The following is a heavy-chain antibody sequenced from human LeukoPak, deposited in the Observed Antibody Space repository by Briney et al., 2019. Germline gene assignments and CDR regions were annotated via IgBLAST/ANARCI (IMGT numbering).Heavy chain of an antibody. Sequence: AGGSLRLSCAASGFTFSSYGMSWVRQAPGKGLEWVSAISSSSSYIYYADSVKGRFTISRDNAKNSLYLQMNSLRAEDTAVYYCARGRRLGYGEPSWFSLFDYWGQGTLVTVSS. CDR2: ISSSSSYI. CDR1: GFTFSSYG. V-gene: IGHV3-21*01. J-gene: IGHJ4*02. CDR3: ARGRRLGYGEPSWFSLFDY. D-gene: IGHD4-17*01.